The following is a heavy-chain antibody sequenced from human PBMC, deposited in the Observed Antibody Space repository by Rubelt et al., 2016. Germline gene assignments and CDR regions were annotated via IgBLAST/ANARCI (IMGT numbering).Heavy chain of an antibody. V-gene: IGHV3-23*01. D-gene: IGHD6-6*01. J-gene: IGHJ4*02. CDR1: GITFSSHA. Sequence: EVQLLESGGGLVQPGGSLRLSCAASGITFSSHAMTWVRQAPVKGLEWVSTISGSGGSTYYADSVKGRFTISRDNSKNTLYLQMTSLRGDDTAVYYCAKSFGSSSGRSSDYWGQGTLVTVSS. CDR2: ISGSGGST. CDR3: AKSFGSSSGRSSDY.